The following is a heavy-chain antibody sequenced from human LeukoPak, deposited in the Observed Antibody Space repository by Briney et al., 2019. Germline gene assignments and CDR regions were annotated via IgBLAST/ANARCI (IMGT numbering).Heavy chain of an antibody. D-gene: IGHD1-26*01. CDR1: GFTFSSYD. CDR2: IGTAGDT. J-gene: IGHJ4*02. Sequence: GGSLRLSCAASGFTFSSYDMHWVRQATGKGLEWVSAIGTAGDTYYPGSVKGRFTISRENAKNSLYLQMNSLRAGDTAVYYCARAQMSGNYYDFGYWGQGTLVTVSS. V-gene: IGHV3-13*01. CDR3: ARAQMSGNYYDFGY.